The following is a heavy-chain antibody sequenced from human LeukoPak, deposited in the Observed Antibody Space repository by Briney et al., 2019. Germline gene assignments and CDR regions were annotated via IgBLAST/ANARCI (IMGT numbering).Heavy chain of an antibody. CDR2: IYPGDSDT. Sequence: GESLKNSCKGSGYSFTSYWIGWVRQMPGKGLEWMGIIYPGDSDTRYSPSFQGQVTISADKSISTAYLQWSSLKASDTAMYYCAINPWTVTTGFFVTYWGQGTLVTVSS. J-gene: IGHJ4*02. D-gene: IGHD4-17*01. V-gene: IGHV5-51*01. CDR3: AINPWTVTTGFFVTY. CDR1: GYSFTSYW.